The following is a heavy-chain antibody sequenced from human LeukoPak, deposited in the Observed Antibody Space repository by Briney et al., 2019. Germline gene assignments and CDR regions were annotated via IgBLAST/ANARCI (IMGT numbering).Heavy chain of an antibody. Sequence: PSETLSLTCTVSGGSISSYYWSWIRQPPGKGLEWIGYIYYSGSTNYNPSLKSRVTISVDTSKNQFSLKLSSVTAADTAVYYCARDYSMRDPPGYWGQGTLVTVSS. J-gene: IGHJ4*02. CDR3: ARDYSMRDPPGY. CDR2: IYYSGST. V-gene: IGHV4-59*01. D-gene: IGHD1-26*01. CDR1: GGSISSYY.